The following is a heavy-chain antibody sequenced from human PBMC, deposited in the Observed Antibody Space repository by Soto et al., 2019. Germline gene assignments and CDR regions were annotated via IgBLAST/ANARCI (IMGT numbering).Heavy chain of an antibody. V-gene: IGHV1-69*10. D-gene: IGHD2-21*02. CDR3: ARDNGGNSGGMDV. CDR2: IIPILGIA. J-gene: IGHJ6*02. CDR1: GGTFSSYA. Sequence: ASVKVSCKASGGTFSSYAISWVRQAPGQGLEWMGGIIPILGIANYAQKFQGRVTITADKSTSTAYMELSSLRSEDTAVYCGARDNGGNSGGMDVWGQGTTVTVSS.